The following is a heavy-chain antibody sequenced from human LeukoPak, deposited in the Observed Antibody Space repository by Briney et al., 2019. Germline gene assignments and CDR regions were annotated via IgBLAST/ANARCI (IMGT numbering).Heavy chain of an antibody. CDR3: AEDHLHFFDWLSSYFDY. J-gene: IGHJ4*02. D-gene: IGHD3-9*01. CDR1: GFTFSSYE. CDR2: ISSSGSTI. V-gene: IGHV3-48*03. Sequence: GGSLRLSCAASGFTFSSYETNWVRQAPGKGLEWVSYISSSGSTIYYADSVKGRFTISRDNAKNSLYLQMNSLRAEDTAVYYCAEDHLHFFDWLSSYFDYWGQGTLVTVSS.